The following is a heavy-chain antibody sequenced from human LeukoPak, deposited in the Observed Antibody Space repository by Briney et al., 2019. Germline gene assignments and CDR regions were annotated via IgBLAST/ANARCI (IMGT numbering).Heavy chain of an antibody. CDR3: ARDFSSCYHSLAY. CDR2: IYHSGST. CDR1: GYSISSGYY. V-gene: IGHV4-38-2*02. J-gene: IGHJ4*02. Sequence: SETLSLTCTVSGYSISSGYYWGWIRQPPGKGLEWIGTIYHSGSTYYNPSLKSRVTISVDTSKNQFSLRLNSLTAADTAVYYCARDFSSCYHSLAYWGKGTLVTVSS. D-gene: IGHD6-13*01.